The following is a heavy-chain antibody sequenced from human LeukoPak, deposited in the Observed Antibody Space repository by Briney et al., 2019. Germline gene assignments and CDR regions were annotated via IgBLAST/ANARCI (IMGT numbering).Heavy chain of an antibody. J-gene: IGHJ4*02. Sequence: GGSLRLSCAASGFTFSSYAMTWVRQAPGKGLEWVSSITFSGGGTYYADSVKGRFTISRDNSKSTLYLQMSSLRAEDTAVCYCARGGIAEVGQLGFWGQGTLVTVSS. D-gene: IGHD6-13*01. CDR1: GFTFSSYA. CDR3: ARGGIAEVGQLGF. CDR2: ITFSGGGT. V-gene: IGHV3-23*01.